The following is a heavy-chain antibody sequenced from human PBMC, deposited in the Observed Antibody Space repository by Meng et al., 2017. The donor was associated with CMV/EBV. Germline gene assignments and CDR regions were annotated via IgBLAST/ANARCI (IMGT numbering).Heavy chain of an antibody. CDR2: IYYSGST. J-gene: IGHJ4*02. Sequence: SETLSLTCTVSGASISSGDYYWSWIRQPPGKGLEYLGYIYYSGSTYYNPSLKSRVTISVDTSKNQFSLKLSSVTAADTAVYYCAREAHYYDNSGYYSDYFDYWGQGTLVTDSS. CDR1: GASISSGDYY. D-gene: IGHD3-22*01. V-gene: IGHV4-30-4*08. CDR3: AREAHYYDNSGYYSDYFDY.